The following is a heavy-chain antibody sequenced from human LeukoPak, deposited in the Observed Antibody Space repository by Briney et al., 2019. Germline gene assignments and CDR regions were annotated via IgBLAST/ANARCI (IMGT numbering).Heavy chain of an antibody. CDR2: INTNTGNP. V-gene: IGHV7-4-1*02. Sequence: GASVKVSCKASGYTFTSYAMNWVRQAPGQGLEWMGWINTNTGNPTYAQGFTGRFVFSLDTSVSTAYLQISSLRAEDTAVYYCARGEVLRYFDWLLSSQLYYFDYWGQGTLVTVSS. CDR1: GYTFTSYA. D-gene: IGHD3-9*01. CDR3: ARGEVLRYFDWLLSSQLYYFDY. J-gene: IGHJ4*02.